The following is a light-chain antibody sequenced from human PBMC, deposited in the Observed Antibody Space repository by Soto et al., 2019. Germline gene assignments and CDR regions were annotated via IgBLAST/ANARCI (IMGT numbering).Light chain of an antibody. CDR1: QSLSSN. V-gene: IGKV3-15*01. CDR2: GAS. Sequence: EIVMTQSPATLSVSPGERATLSCRASQSLSSNLAWYQQKPGQAPRLLIYGASTRATGIPARFSGSGSGTEFTLTLSSLQSEDFAVYYCQQYNNWPPERTFGQGTKVEIK. J-gene: IGKJ1*01. CDR3: QQYNNWPPERT.